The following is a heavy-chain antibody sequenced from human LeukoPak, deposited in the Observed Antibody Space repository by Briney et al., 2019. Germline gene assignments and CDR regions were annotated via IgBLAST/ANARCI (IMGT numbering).Heavy chain of an antibody. CDR1: GYTFTSYG. CDR2: ISAYNGNT. V-gene: IGHV1-18*01. Sequence: ASVKVSCKASGYTFTSYGISWVRQAPGQGLEWMGWISAYNGNTNYAQKLQGRVTMTTDTSTSTAYMELRSLRSDDTAVYYCARDSGITIFGVVSGYNWFDPWGQGTLVTVSS. D-gene: IGHD3-3*01. J-gene: IGHJ5*02. CDR3: ARDSGITIFGVVSGYNWFDP.